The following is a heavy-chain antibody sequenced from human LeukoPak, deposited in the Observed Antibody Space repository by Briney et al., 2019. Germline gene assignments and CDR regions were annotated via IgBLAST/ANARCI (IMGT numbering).Heavy chain of an antibody. CDR1: GYSISSGYY. J-gene: IGHJ5*02. Sequence: SETLSLTCAVSGYSISSGYYWGWIRQPPGKGLEWIGSIYHSGSTYYNPSLKSRVTISVDTSKNQFSLKLSSVTAADTAVYYCARFTNDWFDPWGQGTLVTVPS. V-gene: IGHV4-38-2*01. CDR2: IYHSGST. D-gene: IGHD2-8*01. CDR3: ARFTNDWFDP.